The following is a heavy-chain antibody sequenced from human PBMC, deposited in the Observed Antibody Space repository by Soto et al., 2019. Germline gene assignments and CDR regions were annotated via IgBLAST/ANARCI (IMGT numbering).Heavy chain of an antibody. J-gene: IGHJ3*02. V-gene: IGHV4-39*01. CDR2: IYYSVST. D-gene: IGHD2-8*01. CDR1: GGSISGSSYY. Sequence: SETLSLTCTVSGGSISGSSYYWGWIRQPPGKGLEWIGSIYYSVSTFYNPSLKSRVTISVDTSKNQFSLKLNSVTAADTAVYYCARPPTANLDAFEIWGQGTLVTVSS. CDR3: ARPPTANLDAFEI.